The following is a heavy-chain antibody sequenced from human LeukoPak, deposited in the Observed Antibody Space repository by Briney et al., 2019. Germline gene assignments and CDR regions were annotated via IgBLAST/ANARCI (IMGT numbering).Heavy chain of an antibody. Sequence: WIXXVXXXXGKXLXXMGIIYPGDSDTRYSPSFQGQVTISADKSISTAYLQWSSLKASDTAMYYCARRVGPPWAAFDIWGQGTMVTVSS. V-gene: IGHV5-51*01. CDR2: IYPGDSDT. CDR1: W. J-gene: IGHJ3*02. CDR3: ARRVGPPWAAFDI. D-gene: IGHD3-10*01.